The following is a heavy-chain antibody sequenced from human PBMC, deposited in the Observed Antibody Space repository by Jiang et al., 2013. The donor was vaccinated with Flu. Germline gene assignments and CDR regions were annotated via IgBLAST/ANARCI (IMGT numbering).Heavy chain of an antibody. CDR3: ASAEYSSSPPPFDY. CDR1: GGSISSSSYY. J-gene: IGHJ4*02. Sequence: PGLVKPSETLSLTCTVSGGSISSSSYYWGWIRQPPGKGLEWIGSIYYSGSTYYNPSLKSRVTISVDTSKNQFSLKLSSVTAADTAVYYCASAEYSSSPPPFDYWGQGTLVTVSS. V-gene: IGHV4-39*01. D-gene: IGHD6-6*01. CDR2: IYYSGST.